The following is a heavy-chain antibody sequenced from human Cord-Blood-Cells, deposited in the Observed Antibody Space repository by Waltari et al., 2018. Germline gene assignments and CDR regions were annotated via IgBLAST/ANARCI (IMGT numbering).Heavy chain of an antibody. V-gene: IGHV3-74*01. CDR2: IKGDGGST. CDR1: GFTFSSYW. D-gene: IGHD4-4*01. J-gene: IGHJ3*02. CDR3: ARGGDYSNAFDI. Sequence: EVQLVESGGGLVQPGGSLRLSCAASGFTFSSYWMHWVRQAPGKGLVWASSIKGDGGSTSDADSVKGRFTISRDNAKNTLYLQMNSLRAEDTAVYYCARGGDYSNAFDIWGQGTMVTVSS.